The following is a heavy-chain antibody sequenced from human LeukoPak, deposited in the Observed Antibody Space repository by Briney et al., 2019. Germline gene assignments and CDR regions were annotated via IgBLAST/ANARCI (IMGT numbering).Heavy chain of an antibody. CDR1: GGSISSGSYY. CDR3: VRATYYYDSSGRTDAFDI. J-gene: IGHJ3*02. D-gene: IGHD3-22*01. Sequence: PSETLSLTCTVSGGSISSGSYYWSWIRQPAGKGLEWIGRIYTSGSTNYNPSLKSRVTISVDTSKNQFSLKLSSVTAADTAVYYCVRATYYYDSSGRTDAFDIWGQETMVTVSS. V-gene: IGHV4-61*02. CDR2: IYTSGST.